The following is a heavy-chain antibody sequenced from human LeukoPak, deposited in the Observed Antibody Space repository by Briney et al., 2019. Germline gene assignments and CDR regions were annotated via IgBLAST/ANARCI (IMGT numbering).Heavy chain of an antibody. D-gene: IGHD6-19*01. V-gene: IGHV1-18*01. CDR1: GYTFTSYG. Sequence: ASVKVSCKASGYTFTSYGISWVRQAPGQGLEWMGWLSAYNGNTNYAQKLQGRVTMTTDTSTSTAYMELRSLRSDDTAVYYCSRVRYISGGNKPYYFGYGGQGTLVTVSS. J-gene: IGHJ4*02. CDR2: LSAYNGNT. CDR3: SRVRYISGGNKPYYFGY.